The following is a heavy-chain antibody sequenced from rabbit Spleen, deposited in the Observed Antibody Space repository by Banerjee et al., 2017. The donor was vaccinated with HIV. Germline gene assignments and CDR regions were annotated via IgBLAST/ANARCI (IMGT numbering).Heavy chain of an antibody. J-gene: IGHJ6*01. Sequence: QEQLEESGGGLVKPEGSLTLTCKASGFSFSDRDVMCWVRQAPGKGLEWIACINTVTGKSVYASWAKGRFIMSRTSSTTVTLQMTSLTAADTATYFCARDLYSSGWGALSYGLDLWGQGTLVTVS. V-gene: IGHV1S45*01. CDR3: ARDLYSSGWGALSYGLDL. CDR1: GFSFSDRDV. D-gene: IGHD4-1*01. CDR2: INTVTGKS.